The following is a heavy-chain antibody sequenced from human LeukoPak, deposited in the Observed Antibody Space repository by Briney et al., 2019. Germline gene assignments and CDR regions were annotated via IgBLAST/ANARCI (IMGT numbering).Heavy chain of an antibody. Sequence: GESLKISCKGSGYTLTNYWIGWVRQMPGKGLEWMGSIYPGDSDTRYSPSFQGQVIISADKSISTAYLQWSSLKASDTAMYYCARSTEWFGELSPWGQGTLVTVSS. CDR2: IYPGDSDT. D-gene: IGHD3-10*01. CDR1: GYTLTNYW. J-gene: IGHJ5*02. CDR3: ARSTEWFGELSP. V-gene: IGHV5-51*01.